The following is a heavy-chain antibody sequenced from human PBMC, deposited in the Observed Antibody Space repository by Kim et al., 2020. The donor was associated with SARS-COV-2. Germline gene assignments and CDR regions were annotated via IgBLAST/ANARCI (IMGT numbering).Heavy chain of an antibody. D-gene: IGHD7-27*01. CDR1: GDSISSSTYY. J-gene: IGHJ5*01. CDR2: IYYTGST. CDR3: ARLGPNCANPMDS. Sequence: SETLSLTCTVSGDSISSSTYYWGWIRQPPGKGLEWIGTIYYTGSTYYNPSLKSRVTISADMSNNQFSLKLSSVTAADTALYYCARLGPNCANPMDSW. V-gene: IGHV4-39*01.